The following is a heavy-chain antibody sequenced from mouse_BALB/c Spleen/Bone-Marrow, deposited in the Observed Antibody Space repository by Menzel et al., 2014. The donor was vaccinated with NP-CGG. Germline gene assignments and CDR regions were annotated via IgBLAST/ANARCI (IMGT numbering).Heavy chain of an antibody. CDR3: ARSACYRSLFAY. CDR2: INPSSGYA. J-gene: IGHJ3*01. D-gene: IGHD2-14*01. Sequence: QVQLQQSGAELARPGASVKMSCKASGYTFTSYTMHWVKQRPGQGLEWIGYINPSSGYANYNQKFKDKATLTADKSSSTAYMQLSSLTSEDSAVYYCARSACYRSLFAYWGQGTLVTVSA. CDR1: GYTFTSYT. V-gene: IGHV1-4*01.